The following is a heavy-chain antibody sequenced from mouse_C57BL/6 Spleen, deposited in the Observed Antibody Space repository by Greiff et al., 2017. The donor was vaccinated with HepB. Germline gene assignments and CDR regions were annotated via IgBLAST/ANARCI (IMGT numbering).Heavy chain of an antibody. J-gene: IGHJ4*01. CDR2: ISYDGSN. D-gene: IGHD1-1*01. CDR1: GYSITSGYY. Sequence: EVQLQQSGPGLVKPSQSLSLTCSVTGYSITSGYYWNWIRQFPGNKLEWMGYISYDGSNNYNPSLKNRISITRDTSKNQFFLKLNSVTTEDTATYYCARDGSSRDYAMDYWGQGTSVTVSS. V-gene: IGHV3-6*01. CDR3: ARDGSSRDYAMDY.